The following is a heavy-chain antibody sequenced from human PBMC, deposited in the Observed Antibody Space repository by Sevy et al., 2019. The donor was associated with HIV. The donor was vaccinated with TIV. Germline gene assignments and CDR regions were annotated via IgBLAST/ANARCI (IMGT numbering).Heavy chain of an antibody. D-gene: IGHD5-18*01. CDR2: INPKSGDT. V-gene: IGHV1-2*06. Sequence: ASVKVSCKSTGYIFSDYNMHWVRQAPGQGLEWMALINPKSGDTIYAQRFRGRVSMNRDKSMSTAYMELSGLTSDDTAVYYCVRESRTAPKTLLSFDIWGQGTMVTVSS. CDR1: GYIFSDYN. J-gene: IGHJ3*02. CDR3: VRESRTAPKTLLSFDI.